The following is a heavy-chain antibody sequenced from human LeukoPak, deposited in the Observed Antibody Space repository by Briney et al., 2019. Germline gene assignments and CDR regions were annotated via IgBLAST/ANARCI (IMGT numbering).Heavy chain of an antibody. Sequence: PGGSLRLSCAAPGFTFSSYGMHSVRQAPGKGLEWVAVISYDGNHQSYADSVKGRFTISRDKSENTLYLQMNSLRAEDTAVYYCAKREGFMGTVTHDAFDIWGQGTVVIVS. CDR1: GFTFSSYG. CDR2: ISYDGNHQ. CDR3: AKREGFMGTVTHDAFDI. V-gene: IGHV3-30*18. D-gene: IGHD5-24*01. J-gene: IGHJ3*02.